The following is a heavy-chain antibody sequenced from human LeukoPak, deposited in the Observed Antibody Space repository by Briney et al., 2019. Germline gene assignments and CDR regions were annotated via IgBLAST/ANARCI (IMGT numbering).Heavy chain of an antibody. CDR2: ISGSGGST. V-gene: IGHV3-23*01. CDR3: AKGYYGSGSYGWFDP. Sequence: GGSLRLSCAASGFTFSSYAMSWVRQAPGEGLEWVSVISGSGGSTYYADSVKGRFTISRDNSKNTLYLQMNSLRAEDTAVYYCAKGYYGSGSYGWFDPWGQGTLVTVSS. CDR1: GFTFSSYA. J-gene: IGHJ5*02. D-gene: IGHD3-10*01.